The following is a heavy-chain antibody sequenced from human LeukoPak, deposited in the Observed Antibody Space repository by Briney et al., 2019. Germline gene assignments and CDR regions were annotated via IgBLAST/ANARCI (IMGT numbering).Heavy chain of an antibody. Sequence: GGSLRLSCTASGFTFSSYAMSWVRQAPGKGLEWVSAISGSGGSTYYADSVKGRFTISRDNSKNTLYLQMNSLRAEDTAVYYCAKDLLPSGYLLYWFDPWGQGTLVTVSS. CDR3: AKDLLPSGYLLYWFDP. J-gene: IGHJ5*02. V-gene: IGHV3-23*01. CDR1: GFTFSSYA. CDR2: ISGSGGST. D-gene: IGHD3-3*01.